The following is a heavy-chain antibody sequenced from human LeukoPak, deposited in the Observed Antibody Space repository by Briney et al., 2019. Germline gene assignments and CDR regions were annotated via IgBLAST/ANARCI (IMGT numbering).Heavy chain of an antibody. Sequence: SETLSLTCTVSGGSIDSYYCNWIRQPPGKGLEWIGHTSYGGRTSYNPSLESRVTMSADTSKNQFSLKLRSVTAADTAVYFCARGGVVTDDYYGMDVWGQGTTVTVSS. D-gene: IGHD2-21*02. CDR3: ARGGVVTDDYYGMDV. J-gene: IGHJ6*02. CDR2: TSYGGRT. CDR1: GGSIDSYY. V-gene: IGHV4-59*08.